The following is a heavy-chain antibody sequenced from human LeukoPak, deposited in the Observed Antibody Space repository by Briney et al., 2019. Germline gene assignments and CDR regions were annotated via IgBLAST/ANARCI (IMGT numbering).Heavy chain of an antibody. J-gene: IGHJ4*02. CDR2: INKDGSVT. CDR3: VKDLYYDNSGYYSGAFDY. CDR1: GFTFSSSW. D-gene: IGHD3-22*01. V-gene: IGHV3-74*01. Sequence: GGSLRLSCAASGFTFSSSWIHWVRQAPGKGLVWVSRINKDGSVTDYAESVKGRFSISRDNAKNTLYLQMNSLRVEDTAIYYCVKDLYYDNSGYYSGAFDYWGQGTLVTVSS.